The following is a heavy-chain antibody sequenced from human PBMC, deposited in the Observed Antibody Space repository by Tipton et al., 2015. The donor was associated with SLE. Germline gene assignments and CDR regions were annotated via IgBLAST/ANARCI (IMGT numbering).Heavy chain of an antibody. D-gene: IGHD6-19*01. V-gene: IGHV4-59*11. CDR3: ARDSSGWYFDY. CDR1: GGSISSHY. Sequence: GLVKSSETLSLTCTVSGGSISSHYWSWIRQPPGKGLEWIGYIYYSGSTNYNPSLKSRVTISVDTSKNQFSLKLSSVTAADTAVYYCARDSSGWYFDYWGQGTLVTVSS. CDR2: IYYSGST. J-gene: IGHJ4*02.